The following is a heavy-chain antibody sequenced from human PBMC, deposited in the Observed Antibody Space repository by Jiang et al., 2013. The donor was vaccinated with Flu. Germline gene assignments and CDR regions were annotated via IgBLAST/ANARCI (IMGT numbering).Heavy chain of an antibody. V-gene: IGHV4-39*01. CDR3: ATNLYDFWSGNTLDY. CDR2: IYYSGST. CDR1: GGSISSSSYY. J-gene: IGHJ4*02. Sequence: LLKPSETLSLTCTVSGGSISSSSYYWGWIRQPPGKGLEWIGSIYYSGSTYYNPSLKSRVTISVDTSKNQFSLKLSSVTAADTAVYYCATNLYDFWSGNTLDYWGQGTLVTVSS. D-gene: IGHD3-3*01.